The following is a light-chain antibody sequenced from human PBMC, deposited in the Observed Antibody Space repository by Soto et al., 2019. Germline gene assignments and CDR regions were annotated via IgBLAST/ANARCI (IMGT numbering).Light chain of an antibody. V-gene: IGLV2-14*01. Sequence: QSALTQPASVSGSPGQSITISCTGTSSDVGGYNYVSWYQQHPGQAPKLMIYDVSNRPTGVSNRFYGSKYGNTASLTISGLQAEDEPDYYCSSYTSSSTLVVFGGGTKETV. CDR1: SSDVGGYNY. CDR3: SSYTSSSTLVV. J-gene: IGLJ2*01. CDR2: DVS.